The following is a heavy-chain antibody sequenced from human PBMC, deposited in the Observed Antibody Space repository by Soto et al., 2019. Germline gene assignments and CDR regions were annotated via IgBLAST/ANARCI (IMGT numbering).Heavy chain of an antibody. J-gene: IGHJ4*02. Sequence: ESGPTLVNPTQTLTLTCTFSGFSLSTSGVGVGWIRQPPGKALEWLALIYWDDDKRYSPSLKSRLTITKDTSKNQVVLTMTNMDPVDTATYYCAHSKEVVVAAPGFHLDYWGQGTLVTVYS. V-gene: IGHV2-5*02. CDR1: GFSLSTSGVG. D-gene: IGHD2-15*01. CDR2: IYWDDDK. CDR3: AHSKEVVVAAPGFHLDY.